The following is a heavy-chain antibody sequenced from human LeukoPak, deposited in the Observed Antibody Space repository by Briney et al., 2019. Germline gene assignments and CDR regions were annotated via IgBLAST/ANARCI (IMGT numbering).Heavy chain of an antibody. V-gene: IGHV4-59*08. J-gene: IGHJ4*02. CDR3: ARHSPTYYYDSSGFIFDY. D-gene: IGHD3-22*01. CDR2: IYYSGST. Sequence: SETLSLTCTVSGGSISSYYWSWIRQPPGKGLEWIGYIYYSGSTNYNPSLKSRVTISVDTSKNQFSLKLSSVTATDTAVYYCARHSPTYYYDSSGFIFDYWGQGTLVTVSS. CDR1: GGSISSYY.